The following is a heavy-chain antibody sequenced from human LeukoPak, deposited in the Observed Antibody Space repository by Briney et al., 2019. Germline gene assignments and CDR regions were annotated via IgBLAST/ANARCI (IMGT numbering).Heavy chain of an antibody. CDR3: AKGSPHWGSYRYPGGY. CDR1: GFTFSSYA. CDR2: ISGSGGST. J-gene: IGHJ4*02. V-gene: IGHV3-23*01. D-gene: IGHD3-16*02. Sequence: PGGSLRLSCAASGFTFSSYAMSWVRQAPGKGLEWVSAISGSGGSTYYADSVKGRFTISRDNSKNTLYLQKNSLRAEDTAVYYCAKGSPHWGSYRYPGGYWGQGTLVTVSS.